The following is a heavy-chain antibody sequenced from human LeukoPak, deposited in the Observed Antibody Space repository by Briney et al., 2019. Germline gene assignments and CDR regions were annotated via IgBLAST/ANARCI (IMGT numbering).Heavy chain of an antibody. CDR3: ATGLRGFGDFDY. D-gene: IGHD3-10*01. CDR1: GYTLTDLS. CDR2: FDPEVGET. J-gene: IGHJ4*02. Sequence: GASVKVSCKVSGYTLTDLSMHWVRQAPGKGLECMGGFDPEVGETIYARKFQGRVTLTEDTSTDTAYMDLSSLTSEDTAVYYCATGLRGFGDFDYWGQGTLVTVSS. V-gene: IGHV1-24*01.